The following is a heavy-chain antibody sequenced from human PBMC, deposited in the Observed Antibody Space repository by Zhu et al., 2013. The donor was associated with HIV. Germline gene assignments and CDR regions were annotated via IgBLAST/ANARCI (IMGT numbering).Heavy chain of an antibody. CDR1: GGSISSHS. CDR3: ARTAARDNNWYRGTSYFDY. J-gene: IGHJ4*02. V-gene: IGHV4-59*11. Sequence: QVQLQQWGAGLLKPSETLSLACTVSGGSISSHSWTWVRQSPGKGLEWIAYIHYSGSTKYNPSLKSRVTISVDTSNDQLSLRLTSVTPTDTAVYYCARTAARDNNWYRGTSYFDYWGRGTLVTVSS. D-gene: IGHD1-20*01. CDR2: IHYSGST.